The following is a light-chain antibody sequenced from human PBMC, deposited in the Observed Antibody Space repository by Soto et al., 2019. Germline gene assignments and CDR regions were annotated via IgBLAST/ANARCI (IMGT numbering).Light chain of an antibody. CDR1: SSNIGSNY. J-gene: IGLJ1*01. Sequence: SVLTQPPSAPGTPGQRVTISCSGSSSNIGSNYVSWYQQLPGTAPKLLIYTNDQRPSGVPDRFSGSKSGTSASLAISGLQFEDEADYHCSSWDDNLDAEVFGAGTKVTGL. CDR3: SSWDDNLDAEV. CDR2: TND. V-gene: IGLV1-44*01.